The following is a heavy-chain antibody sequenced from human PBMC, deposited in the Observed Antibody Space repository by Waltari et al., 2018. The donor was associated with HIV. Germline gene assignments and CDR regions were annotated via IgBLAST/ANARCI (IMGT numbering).Heavy chain of an antibody. CDR3: ARVGKYVRGAPFDY. J-gene: IGHJ4*02. CDR2: IVTAGDT. Sequence: EVQLVESGGGLVQPGGSLRLYCAASGFTFSSYDMHWVRQATGTGLEWVSAIVTAGDTYYPGSVKGLFTISRENAKNSLYLQMNSLRAGDTAVYYCARVGKYVRGAPFDYWGQGTLVTVSS. D-gene: IGHD3-10*02. CDR1: GFTFSSYD. V-gene: IGHV3-13*04.